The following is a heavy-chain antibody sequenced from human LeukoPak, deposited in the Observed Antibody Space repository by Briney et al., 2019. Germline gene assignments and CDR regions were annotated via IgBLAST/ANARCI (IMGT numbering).Heavy chain of an antibody. CDR1: GFTFSSYA. V-gene: IGHV3-23*01. Sequence: GGSLRLSCAASGFTFSSYAMSRVRQAPGKGLEWVSAISGSGGSTYYADSVKGRFTISRDNSKNTLYLQMNSLRAEDTAVYYCAKDLGSSGYYPAFDYWGQGTLVTVSS. D-gene: IGHD3-22*01. CDR3: AKDLGSSGYYPAFDY. CDR2: ISGSGGST. J-gene: IGHJ4*02.